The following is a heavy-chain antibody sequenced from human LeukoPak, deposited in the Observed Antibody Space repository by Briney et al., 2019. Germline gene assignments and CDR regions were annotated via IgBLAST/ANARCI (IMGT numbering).Heavy chain of an antibody. V-gene: IGHV4-59*10. CDR2: IYTSGST. J-gene: IGHJ4*02. CDR1: GGSFSGYY. D-gene: IGHD3-16*01. Sequence: SETLSLTCAVYGGSFSGYYWSWIRQPAGKGLEWIGRIYTSGSTNYNPSLKSRVTISVDTSKNQFSLKLSSVTAADTAVYYCARGASTFPFDYWGQGTLVTVSS. CDR3: ARGASTFPFDY.